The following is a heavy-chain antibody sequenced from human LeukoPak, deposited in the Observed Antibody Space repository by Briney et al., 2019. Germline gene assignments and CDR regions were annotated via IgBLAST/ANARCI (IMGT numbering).Heavy chain of an antibody. CDR1: GFIFSSYG. J-gene: IGHJ3*02. D-gene: IGHD1-26*01. Sequence: GGSLRLSCAASGFIFSSYGMNWVRQAPGKGLEWVSGVSGSGGNTYYADSVKGRFTISRDNSKNTLYLQMNSLRAEDTAVYYCAKFLYSGSYTDAFDIWGQGTMVTVSS. CDR3: AKFLYSGSYTDAFDI. CDR2: VSGSGGNT. V-gene: IGHV3-23*01.